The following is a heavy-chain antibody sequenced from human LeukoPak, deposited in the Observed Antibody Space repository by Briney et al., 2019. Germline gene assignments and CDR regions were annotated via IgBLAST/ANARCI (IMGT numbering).Heavy chain of an antibody. CDR3: ARHRPRKGTTGGYSDAFDI. Sequence: PSETLSLTCTVSGGSISSYYWSWIRQPAGKGLEWIGRMYTSGSTNYNPSLKSRVTISVDTSKHQFSLKLSSVTAADTAVYYCARHRPRKGTTGGYSDAFDIWGQGTMVTVSS. CDR2: MYTSGST. V-gene: IGHV4-4*07. CDR1: GGSISSYY. J-gene: IGHJ3*02. D-gene: IGHD1-7*01.